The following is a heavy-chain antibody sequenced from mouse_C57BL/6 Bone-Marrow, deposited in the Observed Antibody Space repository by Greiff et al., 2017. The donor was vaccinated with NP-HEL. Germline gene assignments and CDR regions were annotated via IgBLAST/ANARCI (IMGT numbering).Heavy chain of an antibody. J-gene: IGHJ2*01. CDR1: GYTFTSYW. Sequence: QVHVKQPGAELVKPGASVKLSCKASGYTFTSYWMQWVKQRPGQGLEWIGEIDPSDSYTNYNQKFKGKATLTVDTSSSTAYMQLSSLTSEDSAVYYCARRRGVPLFDYWGQGTTLTVSS. CDR2: IDPSDSYT. D-gene: IGHD2-14*01. V-gene: IGHV1-50*01. CDR3: ARRRGVPLFDY.